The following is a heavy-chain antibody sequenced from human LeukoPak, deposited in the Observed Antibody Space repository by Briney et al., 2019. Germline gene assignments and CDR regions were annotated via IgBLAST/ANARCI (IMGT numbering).Heavy chain of an antibody. V-gene: IGHV3-74*01. CDR3: TRATTTSFDY. D-gene: IGHD4-11*01. Sequence: GGSLRLSCAASGFTFSSYWIHWVRQAPGKGLVWVSRINTDGSSTSHADSVKGRFTISRDNAKNTVFLQMNSLRAEDTAVYYCTRATTTSFDYWGQESLVTVSS. CDR1: GFTFSSYW. J-gene: IGHJ4*02. CDR2: INTDGSST.